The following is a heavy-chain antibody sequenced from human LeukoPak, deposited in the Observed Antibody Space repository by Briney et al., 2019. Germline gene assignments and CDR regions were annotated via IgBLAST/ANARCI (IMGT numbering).Heavy chain of an antibody. CDR3: AKTPLGGAGPSGY. Sequence: GGSLRLSCAASGFNFSSYAMSWVRQAPGKGLEWVSAISGGGSTFYTDSVKGRFTISRDNSKNTLYLQMNSLRAEDTAVYYCAKTPLGGAGPSGYWGQGTLVTVSS. V-gene: IGHV3-23*01. D-gene: IGHD3-16*01. CDR1: GFNFSSYA. J-gene: IGHJ4*02. CDR2: ISGGGST.